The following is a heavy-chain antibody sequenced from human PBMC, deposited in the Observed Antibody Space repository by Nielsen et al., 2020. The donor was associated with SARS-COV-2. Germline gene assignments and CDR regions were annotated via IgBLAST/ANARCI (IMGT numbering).Heavy chain of an antibody. V-gene: IGHV4-59*01. D-gene: IGHD3-10*01. Sequence: SETLSLTCTVSGGSISSYYWSWIRQPPGKGLEWIGYIYYSGSTNYNPSLKSRVTISVDTSKNQFSLKLSSVTAADTAVYYCARGVGLLWLGDRHDAFDIWGQGTMVTVSS. CDR3: ARGVGLLWLGDRHDAFDI. CDR1: GGSISSYY. CDR2: IYYSGST. J-gene: IGHJ3*02.